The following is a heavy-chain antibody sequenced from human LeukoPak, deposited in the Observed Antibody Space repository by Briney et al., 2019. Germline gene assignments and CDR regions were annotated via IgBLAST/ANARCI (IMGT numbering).Heavy chain of an antibody. V-gene: IGHV4-4*07. CDR2: IDTSGNT. CDR3: ARGYCSSTSCLRYYYYYMDV. CDR1: GGSISSYY. Sequence: PSETLSLTCTVSGGSISSYYWSWIRQPAGKGLEWIGRIDTSGNTNYKPSLKSRVTMSVDTSKNQFSLKLSSVTAADTAVYYCARGYCSSTSCLRYYYYYMDVWGKGTTVTVSS. D-gene: IGHD2-2*01. J-gene: IGHJ6*03.